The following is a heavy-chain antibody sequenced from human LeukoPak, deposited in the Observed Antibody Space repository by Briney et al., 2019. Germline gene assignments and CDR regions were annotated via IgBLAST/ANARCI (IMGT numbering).Heavy chain of an antibody. CDR3: ARDRLWLTLTYFGSFDI. J-gene: IGHJ3*02. CDR2: INHSGST. D-gene: IGHD5-18*01. CDR1: GGSFSGYY. V-gene: IGHV4-34*01. Sequence: SETLSLTCAVYGGSFSGYYWSWIRQPPGKGLEWIGEINHSGSTNYNPSLKSRVTISVDTSKNQFSLKLSSVTAADTAVYYCARDRLWLTLTYFGSFDIWGQGTMVTVSS.